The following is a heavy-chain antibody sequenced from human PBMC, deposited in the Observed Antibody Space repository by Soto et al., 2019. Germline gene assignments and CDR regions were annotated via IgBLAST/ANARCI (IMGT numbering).Heavy chain of an antibody. Sequence: ASVKVSCKAYGYTFNNYAMHWVRQAPGQRLEWMGWINTGNGNTKYSQKFQGRVTITRDTSATSASTVYMELSRLRSDDTAVYYCATSRTSIAVAGETEYYFDYWGQGALVTVSS. CDR2: INTGNGNT. V-gene: IGHV1-3*04. D-gene: IGHD6-19*01. J-gene: IGHJ4*02. CDR1: GYTFNNYA. CDR3: ATSRTSIAVAGETEYYFDY.